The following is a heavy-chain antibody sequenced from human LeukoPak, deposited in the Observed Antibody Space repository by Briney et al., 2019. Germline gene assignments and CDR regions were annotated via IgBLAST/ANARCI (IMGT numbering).Heavy chain of an antibody. V-gene: IGHV1-69*04. CDR1: VGTFIIYA. Sequence: ASVKVSCKASVGTFIIYAISWVRQAPGQGLEWMGRIIPILGIANYAQKFQGRVTITADKSTSTAYMELSSLRSEDTAVYYCARDRESVAGSLNWFDPWGQGTLVTVSS. J-gene: IGHJ5*02. CDR2: IIPILGIA. CDR3: ARDRESVAGSLNWFDP. D-gene: IGHD6-19*01.